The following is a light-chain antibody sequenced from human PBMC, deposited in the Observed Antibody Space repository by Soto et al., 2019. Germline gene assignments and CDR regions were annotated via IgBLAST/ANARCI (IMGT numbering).Light chain of an antibody. CDR3: QQYNNWPPLYT. V-gene: IGKV3-15*01. CDR2: GAS. Sequence: EIVMTQSPATLSVSPGERATLSCRASQSVSSNLAWYQQKPGQAPRLLIYGASTRATGIPARFSGSGSGTGFTITVSSQQSEDFAVYYCQQYNNWPPLYTFGQGTKLEIK. CDR1: QSVSSN. J-gene: IGKJ2*01.